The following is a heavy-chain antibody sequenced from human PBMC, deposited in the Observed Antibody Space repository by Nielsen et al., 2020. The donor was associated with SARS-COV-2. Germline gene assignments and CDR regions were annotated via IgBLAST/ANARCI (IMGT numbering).Heavy chain of an antibody. D-gene: IGHD5-12*01. Sequence: KISCKASGGTFSSYAISWVRQDPGQGLEWMGRIIPILGIANYAQKFQGRVTITADKSTSTAYMELSSLRSEDTAVYYCAREEYIGYDHGAFDIWGQGTMVTVSS. V-gene: IGHV1-69*04. CDR1: GGTFSSYA. J-gene: IGHJ3*02. CDR3: AREEYIGYDHGAFDI. CDR2: IIPILGIA.